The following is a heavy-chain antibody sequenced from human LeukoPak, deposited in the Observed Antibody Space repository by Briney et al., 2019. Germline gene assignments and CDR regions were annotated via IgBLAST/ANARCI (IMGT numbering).Heavy chain of an antibody. CDR1: GFTFSSYS. D-gene: IGHD3-22*01. Sequence: GGSLRLSCAASGFTFSSYSMNWVRQAPGKGLEWVSYISSSSSTIYYADSVKGRFTISRDNAKNSLYLQMNSLRAEDTAVYYCARDDKSHYYDSSGDPDYWGQGTLVTVSS. J-gene: IGHJ4*02. V-gene: IGHV3-48*04. CDR3: ARDDKSHYYDSSGDPDY. CDR2: ISSSSSTI.